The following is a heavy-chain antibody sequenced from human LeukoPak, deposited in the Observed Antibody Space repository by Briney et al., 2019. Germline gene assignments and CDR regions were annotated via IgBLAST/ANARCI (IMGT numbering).Heavy chain of an antibody. CDR3: AREEGRILLWFGELSSSYYMDV. CDR2: IYTSGST. D-gene: IGHD3-10*01. CDR1: GGSISSYY. Sequence: SETLSLTCTVSGGSISSYYWSWIRQPAGKGLEWIGRIYTSGSTNYNPSLKSRVTVSVDTSKNQFSLKLSSVTAADTAVYYCAREEGRILLWFGELSSSYYMDVWGKGTTVTISS. J-gene: IGHJ6*03. V-gene: IGHV4-4*07.